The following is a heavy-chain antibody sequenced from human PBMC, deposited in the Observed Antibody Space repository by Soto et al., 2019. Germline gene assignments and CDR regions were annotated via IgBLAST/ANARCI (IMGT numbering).Heavy chain of an antibody. CDR2: VCYRGTT. D-gene: IGHD6-6*01. CDR1: GDSIDTSSYC. CDR3: ARQGEHSSSYFFDS. V-gene: IGHV4-39*01. Sequence: SETLSLTCTVSGDSIDTSSYCWCLIRQPARKRLEWIGSVCYRGTTYYNPSLKSRLTISVDTSKRQFSLKLSSVTAADTAVFYCARQGEHSSSYFFDSWGQGTLVTVSS. J-gene: IGHJ4*02.